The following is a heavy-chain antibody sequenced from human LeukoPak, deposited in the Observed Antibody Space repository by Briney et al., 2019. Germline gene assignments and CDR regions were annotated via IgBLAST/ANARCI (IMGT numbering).Heavy chain of an antibody. V-gene: IGHV3-23*01. J-gene: IGHJ3*02. CDR2: ISASGDVT. CDR1: RFSFSTYP. D-gene: IGHD1-26*01. CDR3: AKSLLTTASGTGRAFDI. Sequence: GGSLRLSCEASRFSFSTYPMGWVRRAPGKGLEWVSGISASGDVTFHADPLKGRFTISRDNSKNTLYLQMDSLRAEDTAKYYCAKSLLTTASGTGRAFDIWGQGTMDTVSA.